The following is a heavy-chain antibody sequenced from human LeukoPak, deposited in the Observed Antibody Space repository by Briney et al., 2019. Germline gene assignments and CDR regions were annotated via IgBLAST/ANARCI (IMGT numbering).Heavy chain of an antibody. D-gene: IGHD5-18*01. CDR3: ARGRGYSYGLRVFDY. Sequence: PSETLSLTRAVYGGSFSGYYWSWIRQPPGKGLEWIGEINHSGSTNYNPSLKSRVTISVDTSKIQFSLKLSSVTAADTAVYYCARGRGYSYGLRVFDYWGQGTLVTVSS. CDR2: INHSGST. J-gene: IGHJ4*02. V-gene: IGHV4-34*01. CDR1: GGSFSGYY.